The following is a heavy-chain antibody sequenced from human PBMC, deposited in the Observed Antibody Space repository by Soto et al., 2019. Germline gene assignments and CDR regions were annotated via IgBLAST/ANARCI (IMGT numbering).Heavy chain of an antibody. V-gene: IGHV1-8*01. J-gene: IGHJ3*02. CDR3: ARGGDIVVVESAFDI. Sequence: ASVKVSCKASVYTFTSYDINWVRQATGQGLEWMGWMNPNSGNTGYAQKFQGRVTMTRNTSISTAYMELSSLRSEDTAVYYCARGGDIVVVESAFDIWGQGTMVTVSS. CDR1: VYTFTSYD. D-gene: IGHD2-15*01. CDR2: MNPNSGNT.